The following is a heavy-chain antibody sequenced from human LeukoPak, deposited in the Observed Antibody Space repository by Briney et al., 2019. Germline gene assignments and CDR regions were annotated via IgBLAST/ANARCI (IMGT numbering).Heavy chain of an antibody. CDR2: IIPIFGTA. CDR3: AREPRSSSWYHGRPVPVFDY. D-gene: IGHD6-13*01. V-gene: IGHV1-69*01. J-gene: IGHJ4*02. CDR1: GGTFSSYA. Sequence: SVKVSCEASGGTFSSYAISWVRQAPGQGLEWMGGIIPIFGTANYAQKFQGRVTITADESTSTAYMELSSLRSEDTAVYYCAREPRSSSWYHGRPVPVFDYWGQGTLVTVSS.